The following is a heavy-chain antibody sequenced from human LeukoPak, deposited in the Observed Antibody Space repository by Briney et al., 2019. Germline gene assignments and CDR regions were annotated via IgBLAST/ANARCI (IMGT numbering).Heavy chain of an antibody. CDR1: GGTFSSYA. CDR3: ARDPRGLSKGSGGPNYYYYMDV. V-gene: IGHV1-69*13. Sequence: SVKVSCKASGGTFSSYAISWVRQAPGQGLEWMGGIIPIFGTANYAQKFQGRVTITADESTSTAYMELSSLRSEDTAVYYCARDPRGLSKGSGGPNYYYYMDVWGKGTTVTVSS. CDR2: IIPIFGTA. J-gene: IGHJ6*03. D-gene: IGHD4-11*01.